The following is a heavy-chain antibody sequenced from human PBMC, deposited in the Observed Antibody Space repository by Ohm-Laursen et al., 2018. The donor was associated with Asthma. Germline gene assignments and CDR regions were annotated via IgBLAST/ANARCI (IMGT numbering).Heavy chain of an antibody. CDR3: ARGPMHDYYFDT. CDR1: GGSISSSNW. D-gene: IGHD1-1*01. CDR2: IYHSGST. Sequence: SDTLSLTCTVSGGSISSSNWWSWVRQPPGKGLEWIGEIYHSGSTYYSPSLKSRVTISGDTSKNQFSLNLSFVTAADTAMYYCARGPMHDYYFDTWGQGTLVTVSS. J-gene: IGHJ4*02. V-gene: IGHV4-4*02.